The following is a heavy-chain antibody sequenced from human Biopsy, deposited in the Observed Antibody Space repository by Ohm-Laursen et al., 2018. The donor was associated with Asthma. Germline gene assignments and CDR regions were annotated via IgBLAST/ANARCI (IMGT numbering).Heavy chain of an antibody. V-gene: IGHV3-30*03. D-gene: IGHD2-21*01. J-gene: IGHJ4*02. CDR2: ISFDGSNK. CDR1: GFTFSNYG. CDR3: VRWRSGYPDHYSDF. Sequence: SLRLSCAASGFTFSNYGMHWVRQAPGKGLEWVAVISFDGSNKDFADSVKGRFTISRDNSKNTLDLQMNSLRGDDTAVYYCVRWRSGYPDHYSDFWGLGTLVTVSS.